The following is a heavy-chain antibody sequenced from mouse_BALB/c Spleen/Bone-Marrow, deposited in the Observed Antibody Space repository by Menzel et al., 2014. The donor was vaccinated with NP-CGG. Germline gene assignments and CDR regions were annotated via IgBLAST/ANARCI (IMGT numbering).Heavy chain of an antibody. J-gene: IGHJ4*01. Sequence: VKVIESGPGLVSPSQSLSITCTVSGFSLTSYGVHWVRQPPGKGLEWLGVIWAGGSTNYNSALMSRLSISKDNSKSQVFLKMNSLQTDDTAVYYCARVAMDYWGQGTSVTVSS. CDR3: ARVAMDY. CDR2: IWAGGST. CDR1: GFSLTSYG. V-gene: IGHV2-9*02.